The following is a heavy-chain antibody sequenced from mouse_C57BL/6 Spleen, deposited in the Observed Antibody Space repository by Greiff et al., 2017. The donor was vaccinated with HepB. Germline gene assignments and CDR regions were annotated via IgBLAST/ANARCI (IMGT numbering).Heavy chain of an antibody. Sequence: QVQLKESGAELARPGASVKLSCKASGYTFTSYGISWVKQRTGQGLEWIGEIYPRSGNTYYNEKFKGKATLTADKSSSTAYMELRSLTSEDSAVYFCARRGYGIYAMDYWGQGTSVTVSS. CDR1: GYTFTSYG. J-gene: IGHJ4*01. D-gene: IGHD1-1*01. V-gene: IGHV1-81*01. CDR2: IYPRSGNT. CDR3: ARRGYGIYAMDY.